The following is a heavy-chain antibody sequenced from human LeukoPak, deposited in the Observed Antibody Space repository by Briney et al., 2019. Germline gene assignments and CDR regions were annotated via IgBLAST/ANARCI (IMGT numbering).Heavy chain of an antibody. Sequence: PGGSLRLSCAASGFTFSSYGMHWVRQAPGKGLEWVAVIWYDGSNKYYADSVKGRFTISRDNSKNTLYLQMNSLRAEDTAVYYCARRGYSGYVVDYWGQGTLVTVSS. D-gene: IGHD5-12*01. CDR2: IWYDGSNK. CDR1: GFTFSSYG. J-gene: IGHJ4*02. V-gene: IGHV3-33*01. CDR3: ARRGYSGYVVDY.